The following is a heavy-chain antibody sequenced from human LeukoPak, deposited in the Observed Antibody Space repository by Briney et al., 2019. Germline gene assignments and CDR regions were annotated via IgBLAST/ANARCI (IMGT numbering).Heavy chain of an antibody. D-gene: IGHD2/OR15-2a*01. V-gene: IGHV3-53*01. J-gene: IGHJ6*02. CDR3: ARGTTDYYYYGMDV. CDR2: IYSGGST. Sequence: PGGSLRLSCAASRFTVSSNYMSWVRQAPGKGLEWVSVIYSGGSTYYADSVKGRFTISRDNSKNTLYLQMNSLRAEDTAVYYCARGTTDYYYYGMDVWGQGTTVTVSS. CDR1: RFTVSSNY.